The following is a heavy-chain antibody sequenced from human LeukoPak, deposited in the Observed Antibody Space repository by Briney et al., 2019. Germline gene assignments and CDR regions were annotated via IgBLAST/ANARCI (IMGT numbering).Heavy chain of an antibody. D-gene: IGHD1-14*01. CDR2: ISDSGGRT. V-gene: IGHV3-23*01. CDR1: GFTFNTYA. CDR3: AKRPPFDY. J-gene: IGHJ4*02. Sequence: PGGSLRLSCAASGFTFNTYAMSWVRQAPGKGLEWVSAISDSGGRTYYADSVKGRFTVSRDNSKNTLYLQLNSLRAEDTAVYYRAKRPPFDYWGQGTLATVSS.